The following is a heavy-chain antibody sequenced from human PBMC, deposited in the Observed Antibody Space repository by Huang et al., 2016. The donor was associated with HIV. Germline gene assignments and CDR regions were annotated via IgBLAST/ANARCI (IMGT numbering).Heavy chain of an antibody. CDR3: ARQLYDSTGYLLGARLLD. CDR2: SSPVFGTT. CDR1: GGTFSNYG. J-gene: IGHJ4*02. Sequence: QVQLVQSGAEVKKPGSTVKVSCKASGGTFSNYGISWVQQAPGQGLEWMGGSSPVFGTTTDAQKFQGRVTGTADESTSTAYMELNSLRSEDTAVYYCARQLYDSTGYLLGARLLDWGQGTLVTVSS. D-gene: IGHD3-22*01. V-gene: IGHV1-69*12.